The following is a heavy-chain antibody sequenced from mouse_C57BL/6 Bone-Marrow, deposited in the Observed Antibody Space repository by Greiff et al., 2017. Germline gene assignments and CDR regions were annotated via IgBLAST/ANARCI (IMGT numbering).Heavy chain of an antibody. CDR3: ARLGRLYYFDY. CDR1: GYSITSGYY. V-gene: IGHV3-6*01. Sequence: DVQLQESGPGLVKPSPSLSLTCSVTGYSITSGYYWNWIRQFPGNKLEWMGYISYDGSNNYNPSLKNRISITRDTSKNQFFLKLNSVTTEDTATYYCARLGRLYYFDYWGQGTTLTVSS. CDR2: ISYDGSN. J-gene: IGHJ2*01. D-gene: IGHD4-1*01.